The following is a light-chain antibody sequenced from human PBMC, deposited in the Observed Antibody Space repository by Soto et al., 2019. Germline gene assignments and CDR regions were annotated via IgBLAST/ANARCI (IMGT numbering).Light chain of an antibody. CDR3: QQYDYLPPIT. V-gene: IGKV1-33*01. J-gene: IGKJ5*01. Sequence: DIQMTQSPSSLSASVGDRVTITCQASQDISNYLTWYQQKPGKAPKLLIYDASNLETGVPSRFSVSGSGTDFTFTISSLQPEDIATYYCQQYDYLPPITFGQGTRLEIK. CDR1: QDISNY. CDR2: DAS.